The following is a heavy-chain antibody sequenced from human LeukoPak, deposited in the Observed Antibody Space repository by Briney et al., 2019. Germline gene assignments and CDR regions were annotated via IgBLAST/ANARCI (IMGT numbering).Heavy chain of an antibody. J-gene: IGHJ4*02. CDR3: ARHAAALWFGELFVPYYFDY. CDR2: IYYSGST. CDR1: GGSISSGGYY. V-gene: IGHV4-31*03. D-gene: IGHD3-10*01. Sequence: SQTLSLTCTVSGGSISSGGYYWSWIRQHPGKGLEWIGYIYYSGSTYYNPSLKSRVTISVDTSKNQFSLKLSSVTAADTAVYYCARHAAALWFGELFVPYYFDYWGQGTLVTVSS.